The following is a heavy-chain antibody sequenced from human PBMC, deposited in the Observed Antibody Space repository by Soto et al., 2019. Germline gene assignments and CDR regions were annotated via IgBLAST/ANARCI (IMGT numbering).Heavy chain of an antibody. J-gene: IGHJ3*02. D-gene: IGHD3-22*01. V-gene: IGHV1-69*13. Sequence: SVKVSCKASGGTFSSYAISWVRQAPGQGLEWMRGIIPIFGTANYAQKFQGRVTITADESTSTAYMELSSLRSEDTAVYYCASYYDSSGPDAFDIWGQGTMVTVSS. CDR3: ASYYDSSGPDAFDI. CDR1: GGTFSSYA. CDR2: IIPIFGTA.